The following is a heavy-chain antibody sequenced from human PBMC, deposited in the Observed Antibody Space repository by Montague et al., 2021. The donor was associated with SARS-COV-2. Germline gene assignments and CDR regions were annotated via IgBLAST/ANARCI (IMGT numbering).Heavy chain of an antibody. J-gene: IGHJ4*02. CDR1: GSSFIPYY. CDR2: VYHSGNA. D-gene: IGHD3-9*01. Sequence: SETLSLTCAVYGSSFIPYYWSWVCQPPGGGLEWIGEVYHSGNAFYNSSLNSRVTISVSTSSTQFSLRLTSVTAADTAVYYCARARGVHYMSWLDYWGQGTLVIVSS. V-gene: IGHV4-34*01. CDR3: ARARGVHYMSWLDY.